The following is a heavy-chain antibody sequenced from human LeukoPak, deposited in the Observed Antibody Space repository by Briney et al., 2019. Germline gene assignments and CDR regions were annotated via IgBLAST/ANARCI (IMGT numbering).Heavy chain of an antibody. CDR2: IYTSGST. CDR3: ARVTGYMVEDYFDY. J-gene: IGHJ4*02. Sequence: SETLSLTCTVSGGSISSGSYYWSWIRQPAGKGLEWIGRIYTSGSTNYNPSLKSRVTISVDTSKNQFSLKLSSVTAADTAVYYCARVTGYMVEDYFDYWGQGTLVTVSS. CDR1: GGSISSGSYY. V-gene: IGHV4-61*02. D-gene: IGHD6-13*01.